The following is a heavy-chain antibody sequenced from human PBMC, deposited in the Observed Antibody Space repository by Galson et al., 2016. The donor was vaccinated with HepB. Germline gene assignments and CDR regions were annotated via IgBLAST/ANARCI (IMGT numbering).Heavy chain of an antibody. J-gene: IGHJ3*02. V-gene: IGHV3-48*02. CDR2: ISSSISTI. D-gene: IGHD3-10*01. CDR3: AKELVRSAFDI. CDR1: GVTFSTSG. Sequence: SLRLSCAASGVTFSTSGLNWVRQAPGKGLQWVSYISSSISTIYYADSVKGRFTISRDNAKNSVYLQMNSLRDEDTAVYYCAKELVRSAFDIWGQGIMVTVSS.